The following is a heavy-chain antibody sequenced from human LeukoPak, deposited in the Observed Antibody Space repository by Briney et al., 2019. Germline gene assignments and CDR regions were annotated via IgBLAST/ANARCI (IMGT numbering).Heavy chain of an antibody. V-gene: IGHV1-18*01. CDR1: GYTFTSYG. Sequence: ASVKVSCKASGYTFTSYGISWVRQAPGQGLEWMGWISAYNGNTNYAQKLQGRVTMTTDTSTSTAYMELRSLRSDDTAVYYCARDVITMVRGVMPYIPHGGGYYYGMDVWGQGTTVTVSS. CDR2: ISAYNGNT. CDR3: ARDVITMVRGVMPYIPHGGGYYYGMDV. D-gene: IGHD3-10*01. J-gene: IGHJ6*02.